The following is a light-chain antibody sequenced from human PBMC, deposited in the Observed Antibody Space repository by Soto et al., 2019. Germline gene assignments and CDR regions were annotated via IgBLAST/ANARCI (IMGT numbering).Light chain of an antibody. CDR3: AAWDDSLNGYVV. V-gene: IGLV1-44*01. J-gene: IGLJ2*01. Sequence: QSVLTQPPSASGTPGQRVTISCSGSSTNIGSNTVNWYQQLPGTAPKRLIYSNNQRPSAVPDRCSGSKSGTSASLAISGLQSEDEADYYCAAWDDSLNGYVVFGGGTKLTVL. CDR1: STNIGSNT. CDR2: SNN.